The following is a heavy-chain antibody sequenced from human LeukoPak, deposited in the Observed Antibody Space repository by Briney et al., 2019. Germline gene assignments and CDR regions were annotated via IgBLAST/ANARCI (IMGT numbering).Heavy chain of an antibody. D-gene: IGHD3-22*01. CDR1: GYTFTGYY. Sequence: ASVKVSCKASGYTFTGYYMHWVRQAPGQGLEWMGWINPNSGGTNYAQKFQGRVTMTRDTSISTAYMELSRLRSDDTAVYYCARPNYYDSSGYSKWDYWGQGTLVTVSS. J-gene: IGHJ4*02. CDR3: ARPNYYDSSGYSKWDY. V-gene: IGHV1-2*02. CDR2: INPNSGGT.